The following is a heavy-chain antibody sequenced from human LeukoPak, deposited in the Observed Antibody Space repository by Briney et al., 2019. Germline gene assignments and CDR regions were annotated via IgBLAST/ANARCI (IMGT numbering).Heavy chain of an antibody. J-gene: IGHJ5*02. V-gene: IGHV4-31*03. CDR2: IYYSGST. CDR3: ARLAAAGRDNWFDP. Sequence: SQTLSLTCTVSGGSISSGGYCWSWIRQHPGKGLEWIGYIYYSGSTYYNPSLKSRVTISVDTSKNQFSLKLSSVTAADTAVYYCARLAAAGRDNWFDPWGQGTLVTVSS. D-gene: IGHD6-13*01. CDR1: GGSISSGGYC.